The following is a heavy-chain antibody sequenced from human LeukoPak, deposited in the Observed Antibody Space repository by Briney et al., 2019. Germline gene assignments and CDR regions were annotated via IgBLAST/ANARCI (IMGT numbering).Heavy chain of an antibody. J-gene: IGHJ6*03. CDR2: INRSGST. CDR1: GGSFSDYY. V-gene: IGHV4-34*01. CDR3: ARVEVQILSHYMDV. D-gene: IGHD2-15*01. Sequence: SETLSLTCAVYGGSFSDYYWSWIRQPPGKGLEWVGEINRSGSTNYNPSLKSRVTMSVDTSKNQFSLQLSSVTAADTALYFCARVEVQILSHYMDVWDKGTTVTVSS.